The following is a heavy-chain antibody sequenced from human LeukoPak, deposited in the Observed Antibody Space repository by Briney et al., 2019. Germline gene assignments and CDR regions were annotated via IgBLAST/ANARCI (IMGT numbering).Heavy chain of an antibody. CDR3: GKYLRTAVGANDY. D-gene: IGHD1-26*01. Sequence: GGSLRLSCAASGFTFSSYPMIWVRQAPGKGREGVSVISGSGGATFYGDSVQGRFTISRDNSRDTLYLQMSSLRAEDTAVYYCGKYLRTAVGANDYWGQGTLVTVSS. V-gene: IGHV3-23*01. J-gene: IGHJ4*02. CDR1: GFTFSSYP. CDR2: ISGSGGAT.